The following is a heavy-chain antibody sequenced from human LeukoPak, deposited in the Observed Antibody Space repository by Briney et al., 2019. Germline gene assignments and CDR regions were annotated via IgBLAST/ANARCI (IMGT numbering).Heavy chain of an antibody. V-gene: IGHV3-30*04. J-gene: IGHJ6*03. D-gene: IGHD4-17*01. CDR3: ARERTVTTNYYYYMDV. CDR1: GFTFSSYA. CDR2: ISYDGSNK. Sequence: GGSLRLSCAASGFTFSSYAMHWVRQAPGKGLEWVAVISYDGSNKYYADSVKGRFTISRDNSKNTLCLQMNSLRAEDTAVYYCARERTVTTNYYYYMDVWGKGTTVTVSS.